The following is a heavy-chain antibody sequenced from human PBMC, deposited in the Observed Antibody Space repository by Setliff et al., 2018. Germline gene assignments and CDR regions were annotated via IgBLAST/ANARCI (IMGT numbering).Heavy chain of an antibody. CDR2: IGAYNGNT. CDR1: GYTFTNYG. D-gene: IGHD3-22*01. Sequence: ASVKVSCKASGYTFTNYGVTWVRQAPGQGLEWMGWIGAYNGNTGYAQKFQGRVTITTDESTSTAYMELSSLRSEDTAVYYCARIVVVISHPHYYYYYGMDVWGQGTTVTVSS. CDR3: ARIVVVISHPHYYYYYGMDV. V-gene: IGHV1-18*01. J-gene: IGHJ6*02.